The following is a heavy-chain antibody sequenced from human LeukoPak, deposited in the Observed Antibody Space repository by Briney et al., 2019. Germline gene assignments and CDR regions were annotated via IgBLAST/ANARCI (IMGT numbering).Heavy chain of an antibody. CDR2: IYYSGST. D-gene: IGHD3-22*01. V-gene: IGHV4-59*01. Sequence: SETLSLTCTVSGGSISRSYWSWIQQPPGEGLEWLGCIYYSGSTAYNPFLKSRVTISLATSKSQFSLRLSSVTAADTATYYCATQDGSAYWYFDSWGQGTLVTVSS. CDR3: ATQDGSAYWYFDS. J-gene: IGHJ4*02. CDR1: GGSISRSY.